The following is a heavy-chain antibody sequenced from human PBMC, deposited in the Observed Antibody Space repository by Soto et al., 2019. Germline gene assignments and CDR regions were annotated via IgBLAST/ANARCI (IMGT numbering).Heavy chain of an antibody. CDR3: ASFVCSGGSCYSARPH. Sequence: QVQLVQSGAEVKKPGSSVKVSCKASGGTFSSYAISWVRQAPGQGLEWMGGIIPTFGTANYAQKFQGRVTITADESTSTAYMELSSLRSEDTAVYYCASFVCSGGSCYSARPHWGQGTLVTVSS. D-gene: IGHD2-15*01. CDR2: IIPTFGTA. V-gene: IGHV1-69*12. J-gene: IGHJ4*02. CDR1: GGTFSSYA.